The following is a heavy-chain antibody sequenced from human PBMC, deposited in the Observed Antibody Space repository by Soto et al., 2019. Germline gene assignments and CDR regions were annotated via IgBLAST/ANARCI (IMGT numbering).Heavy chain of an antibody. V-gene: IGHV1-2*02. Sequence: ASVKVSCKASGYTFTGYYMHWVRQAPGQGLEWMGWINPNSGGTNYAQKFQGRVTMTRDTSISTAYMELSRLRSDDTAVYYCARGTIVMITFGGPHYWGQGTLVPVSS. J-gene: IGHJ4*02. CDR3: ARGTIVMITFGGPHY. CDR2: INPNSGGT. CDR1: GYTFTGYY. D-gene: IGHD3-16*01.